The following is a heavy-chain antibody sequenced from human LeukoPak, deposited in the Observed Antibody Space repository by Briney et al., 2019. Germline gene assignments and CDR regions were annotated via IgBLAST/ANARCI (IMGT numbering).Heavy chain of an antibody. V-gene: IGHV1-2*02. J-gene: IGHJ3*02. CDR3: ARASLVGLAFDI. CDR1: GYTFTGYY. Sequence: GASVKVSCKASGYTFTGYYMHWVRQAPGQGLEWMGWINPNSGGTNYAQKFQGRVTMTRDTSISTAYMELSRLRAEDTAVYYCARASLVGLAFDIWGQGTMVTVSS. D-gene: IGHD2-8*02. CDR2: INPNSGGT.